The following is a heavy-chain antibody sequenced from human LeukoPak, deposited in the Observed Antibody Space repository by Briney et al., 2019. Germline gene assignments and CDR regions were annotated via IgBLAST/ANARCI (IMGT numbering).Heavy chain of an antibody. CDR1: AGSISSYY. Sequence: SETLSLTCTVSAGSISSYYWTWIRQPPGKGLEWIGYIYDSGSTYYNPSLKSRITISVDTSENRFSLKLSSVTATDTAVYYCARDCSGGSCYGAFDIWGQGTMVTVSS. D-gene: IGHD2-15*01. V-gene: IGHV4-59*12. CDR2: IYDSGST. CDR3: ARDCSGGSCYGAFDI. J-gene: IGHJ3*02.